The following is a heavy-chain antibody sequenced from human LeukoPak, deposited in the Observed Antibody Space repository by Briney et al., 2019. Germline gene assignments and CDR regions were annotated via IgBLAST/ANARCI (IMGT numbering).Heavy chain of an antibody. Sequence: SETLSLTCTVSGGSISSRSYYWGWVRQPPGKGLEWIGSIYYSGSSYYNPSLKSRVTISLDTSKNQFSLNLSSVTAADTAVYYCARDGVVDAFDIWGQGTMVTVSS. D-gene: IGHD3-3*01. CDR1: GGSISSRSYY. CDR3: ARDGVVDAFDI. CDR2: IYYSGSS. V-gene: IGHV4-39*07. J-gene: IGHJ3*02.